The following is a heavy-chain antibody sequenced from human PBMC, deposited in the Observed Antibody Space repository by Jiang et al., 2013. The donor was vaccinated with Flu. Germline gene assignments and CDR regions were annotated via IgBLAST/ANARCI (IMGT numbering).Heavy chain of an antibody. D-gene: IGHD3-22*01. J-gene: IGHJ4*02. CDR1: GYTFTNYY. Sequence: KKPGASVKVSCKASGYTFTNYYMHWVRQAPGQGLEWMGIINPSGGSTSYAQKFQGRVTMTRETSTSTVYMELSSLRSEDTAVYYCAKGNYDSSGYYYVDYWGQGTLVSVSS. CDR2: INPSGGST. CDR3: AKGNYDSSGYYYVDY. V-gene: IGHV1-46*01.